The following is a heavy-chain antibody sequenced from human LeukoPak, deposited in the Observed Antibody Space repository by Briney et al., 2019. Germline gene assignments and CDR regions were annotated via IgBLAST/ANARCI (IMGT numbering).Heavy chain of an antibody. CDR1: GGSISSYY. CDR2: IYTRGST. Sequence: SETLSLTCTVSGGSISSYYWSWIRQPPGKGLEWIGYIYTRGSTNYNPSLKSRVTISVDTSKNQFSLKLSSVTAADTAVYYCARQAYYYMDVWGKGTTVTVSS. V-gene: IGHV4-4*09. J-gene: IGHJ6*03. CDR3: ARQAYYYMDV.